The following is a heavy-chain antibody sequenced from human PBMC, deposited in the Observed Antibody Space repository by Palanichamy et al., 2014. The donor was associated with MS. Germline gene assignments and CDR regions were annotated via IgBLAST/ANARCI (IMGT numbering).Heavy chain of an antibody. J-gene: IGHJ4*02. CDR2: IRDNSSNT. V-gene: IGHV3-21*01. CDR3: ARVLNIAVADYFDY. D-gene: IGHD6-19*01. CDR1: GFTFSSYT. Sequence: EVQLVESGGGLVXRGGSLRLSCAASGFTFSSYTMNWVRQAPGKGLEWVSSIRDNSSNTYYADSVKGRFTISRDNAKRSLYLQMNSLRDEDTAIYYCARVLNIAVADYFDYWGQGTLVTVSS.